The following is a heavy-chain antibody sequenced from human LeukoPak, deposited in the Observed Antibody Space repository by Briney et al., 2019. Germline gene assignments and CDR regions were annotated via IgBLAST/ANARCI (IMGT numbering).Heavy chain of an antibody. D-gene: IGHD4-11*01. CDR2: INAGNGNT. CDR1: GYTFTSYA. V-gene: IGHV1-3*01. CDR3: ARDPGLATVTPRTFDP. J-gene: IGHJ5*02. Sequence: ASVKVSCKASGYTFTSYAMHWVRQAPGQRLEWMGWINAGNGNTKYSQKFQGRVTMTTDTSTSTAYMELRSLRSDDTAVYYCARDPGLATVTPRTFDPWGQGTLVTVSS.